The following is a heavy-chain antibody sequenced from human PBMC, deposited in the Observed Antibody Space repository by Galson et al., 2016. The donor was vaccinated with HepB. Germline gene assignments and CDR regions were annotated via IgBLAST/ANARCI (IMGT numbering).Heavy chain of an antibody. CDR2: PNPSRGDT. CDR3: TRGTVGAIDY. V-gene: IGHV1-2*06. CDR1: GYIFTHYY. J-gene: IGHJ4*02. Sequence: SVKVSCKASGYIFTHYYIHWVRQAPGQGLEWMGRPNPSRGDTNYAQKFQGRVTMTRDTSISTAYMDLTSDETAVYYCTRGTVGAIDYWGQGTLVTVSS. D-gene: IGHD1-26*01.